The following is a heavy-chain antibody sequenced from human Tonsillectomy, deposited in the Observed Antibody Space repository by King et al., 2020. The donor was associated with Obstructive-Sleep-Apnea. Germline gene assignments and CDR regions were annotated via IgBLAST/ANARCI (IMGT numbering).Heavy chain of an antibody. CDR1: GGSISNSNFC. CDR3: SGHVNSPGVPLDN. J-gene: IGHJ4*02. D-gene: IGHD3-10*01. V-gene: IGHV4-39*07. CDR2: LSFRGST. Sequence: QLQESGPGLVKPSETLSLTCAVSGGSISNSNFCWGWIRQPPGKGLEWLGSLSFRGSTNSNPTLKSRVNISLDPSKNQFSLRLNSVTSADTAVYYCSGHVNSPGVPLDNWGQGTLVTVSS.